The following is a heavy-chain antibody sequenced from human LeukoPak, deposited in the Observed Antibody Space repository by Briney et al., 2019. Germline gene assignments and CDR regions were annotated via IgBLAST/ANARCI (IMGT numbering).Heavy chain of an antibody. V-gene: IGHV1-18*01. D-gene: IGHD3-3*01. Sequence: ASVKVSCKASGYTFTSYSISWVRQAPGQGLEWMGWISAYNGNTNYAQKLQGRVTMTTDTSTSTAYMELRSLRSDDTAVYYCAREGITIFGVVEGAAGNWFDPWGQGTLVTVSS. J-gene: IGHJ5*02. CDR1: GYTFTSYS. CDR3: AREGITIFGVVEGAAGNWFDP. CDR2: ISAYNGNT.